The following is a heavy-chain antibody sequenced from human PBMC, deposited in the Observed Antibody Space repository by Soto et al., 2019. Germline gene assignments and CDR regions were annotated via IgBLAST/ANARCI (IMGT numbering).Heavy chain of an antibody. D-gene: IGHD3-3*01. CDR3: ARDLRPSITVFGVETTAAFDL. CDR1: GYTFTNYY. J-gene: IGHJ3*01. CDR2: INPSGGST. V-gene: IGHV1-46*01. Sequence: ASVKVSCKASGYTFTNYYMHWVRQAPGQGLEWVGIINPSGGSTKYAQKFQGRVTMTRDTSTNTVYMELSSLRSEGTAVYYCARDLRPSITVFGVETTAAFDLWGQGTMVTISS.